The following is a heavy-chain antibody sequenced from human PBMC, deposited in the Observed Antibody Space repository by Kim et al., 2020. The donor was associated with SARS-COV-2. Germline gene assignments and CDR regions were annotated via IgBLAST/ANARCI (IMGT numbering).Heavy chain of an antibody. D-gene: IGHD3-3*02. V-gene: IGHV5-51*01. J-gene: IGHJ6*02. CDR2: IYPGDSDT. Sequence: GESLKISCKGSGYSFTSYWIGWVRQMPGKGLEWMGIIYPGDSDTRYSPSFQGQVPISADKSISTAYLQWSSLKASDTAMYYCARRGTHFWSGYPYYYYYGMDVWGQGTTVTVSS. CDR3: ARRGTHFWSGYPYYYYYGMDV. CDR1: GYSFTSYW.